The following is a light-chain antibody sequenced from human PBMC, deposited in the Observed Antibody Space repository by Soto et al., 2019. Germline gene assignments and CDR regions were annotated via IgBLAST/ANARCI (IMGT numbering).Light chain of an antibody. Sequence: EIVVTQSPGTLSLSPGERATLSCRASQSVSSSYLAWYQQKPGQAPRLLIYGASSRATGIPDRFSGSGSGTDFTLTISRLEPEDFAVYYCQQYGSSPPTFGQGTKVEI. CDR3: QQYGSSPPT. V-gene: IGKV3-20*01. J-gene: IGKJ1*01. CDR2: GAS. CDR1: QSVSSSY.